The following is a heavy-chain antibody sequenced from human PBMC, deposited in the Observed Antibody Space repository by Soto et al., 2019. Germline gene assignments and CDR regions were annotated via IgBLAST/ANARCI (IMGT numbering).Heavy chain of an antibody. Sequence: QVQLQESGPGLVKPSQTLSLTCTVSGGSISSGGYYWSWIRQHPGKGLEWIGYIYYSGSTYYNPSLKSRVTISVDTSKNQFSLKLSSVTAADTAVYYCARVGSNPLDNRDRWFDPWGQGTLVTVSS. J-gene: IGHJ5*02. V-gene: IGHV4-31*03. CDR3: ARVGSNPLDNRDRWFDP. CDR1: GGSISSGGYY. D-gene: IGHD1-1*01. CDR2: IYYSGST.